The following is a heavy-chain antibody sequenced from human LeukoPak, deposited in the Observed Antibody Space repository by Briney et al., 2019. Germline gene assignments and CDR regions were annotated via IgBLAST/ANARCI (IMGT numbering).Heavy chain of an antibody. D-gene: IGHD1-26*01. CDR3: ARDLGDSGSQLLGSFDY. CDR1: GFTFSDYY. CDR2: ISSSGSTI. V-gene: IGHV3-11*01. J-gene: IGHJ4*02. Sequence: GGPLRLSCAASGFTFSDYYMSWIRQAPGKGLEWVSYISSSGSTIYYADSVKGRFTISRDNAKNSLYLQMNSLRAEDTAVYYCARDLGDSGSQLLGSFDYWGQGTLVTVSS.